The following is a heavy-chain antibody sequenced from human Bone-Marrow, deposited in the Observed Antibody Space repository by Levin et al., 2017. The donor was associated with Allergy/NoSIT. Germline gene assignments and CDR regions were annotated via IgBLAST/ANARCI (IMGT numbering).Heavy chain of an antibody. V-gene: IGHV3-53*01. J-gene: IGHJ3*02. Sequence: GESLKISCAASGFVVNSKYMSWVRQAPGKGLEWVSVIYSGGYTYYGDSVKGRFTISRDRSNNSVYLQMNSLRAEDTAVYYCATTSYDILTGNFGSHAFNIWGQGTMVTVSS. CDR3: ATTSYDILTGNFGSHAFNI. CDR1: GFVVNSKY. D-gene: IGHD3-9*01. CDR2: IYSGGYT.